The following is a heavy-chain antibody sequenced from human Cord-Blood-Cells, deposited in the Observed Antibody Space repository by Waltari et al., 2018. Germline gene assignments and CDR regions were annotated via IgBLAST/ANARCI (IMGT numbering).Heavy chain of an antibody. J-gene: IGHJ3*02. CDR3: ARKVTYYDFWSGYWSAFDI. V-gene: IGHV1-8*03. CDR2: MNPNSGNT. D-gene: IGHD3-3*01. CDR1: GYTFTSYD. Sequence: QVQLVQSGAEVKKPGASVKVSCKASGYTFTSYDINWVRQDTGQGLEWMGWMNPNSGNTGYAQKFQGRVTITRNTAISTAYMELSSLRSEDTAVYYCARKVTYYDFWSGYWSAFDIWGQGTMVTVSS.